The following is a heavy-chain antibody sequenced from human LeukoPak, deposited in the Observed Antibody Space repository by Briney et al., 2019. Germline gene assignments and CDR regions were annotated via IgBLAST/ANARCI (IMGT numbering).Heavy chain of an antibody. Sequence: GRSLRLSCAASGFTFSNYGIHRVRQAPGKGLEWVTVISYDGSNKYYADSVKGRFTISRDNSKNTLFLQMNSLRAEDTAVYYCAKDVYSSSSFDYWGQGTLVTVSS. CDR2: ISYDGSNK. V-gene: IGHV3-30*18. J-gene: IGHJ4*02. CDR1: GFTFSNYG. D-gene: IGHD6-6*01. CDR3: AKDVYSSSSFDY.